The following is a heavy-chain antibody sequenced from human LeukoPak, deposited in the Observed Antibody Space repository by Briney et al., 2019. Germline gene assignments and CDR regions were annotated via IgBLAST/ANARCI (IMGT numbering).Heavy chain of an antibody. D-gene: IGHD3-22*01. V-gene: IGHV1-69*04. J-gene: IGHJ3*02. CDR1: GGTFSSHA. CDR3: ASYHDSSGYYYAFDI. Sequence: ASVKVSCKASGGTFSSHAMSWVRQAPGQGLEWMGRIIPILGIANYAQKFQGRVTITADKSTSTAYMELSSLRSEDTAVYYCASYHDSSGYYYAFDIWGQGTMVTVSS. CDR2: IIPILGIA.